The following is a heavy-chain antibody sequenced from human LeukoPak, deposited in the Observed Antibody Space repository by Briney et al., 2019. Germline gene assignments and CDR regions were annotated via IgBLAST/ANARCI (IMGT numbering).Heavy chain of an antibody. CDR3: ARHREGAFDI. Sequence: SETLSLTCTVSGDSISSSSYYWGWIRQPPGKGLEWIGNIYYSGSTHYNPSLKSRVTMSVDTSKNQFSLKLSSVTAADTAVYYCARHREGAFDIWGPGTMVTVSS. CDR2: IYYSGST. CDR1: GDSISSSSYY. V-gene: IGHV4-39*01. J-gene: IGHJ3*02.